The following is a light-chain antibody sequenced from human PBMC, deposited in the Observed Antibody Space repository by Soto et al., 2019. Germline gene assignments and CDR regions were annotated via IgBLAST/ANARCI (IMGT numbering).Light chain of an antibody. J-gene: IGKJ1*01. Sequence: DIVMTQSPDSLAVSLGERATINCRSSQSVLYSFNNKNYLGWYQQKAGQPPKLLIYWASTRESGVPDRFSGSGSGTDFTLTISSVQAEDVAVYCCQHYYSDPPWTFGQGTKVEIK. V-gene: IGKV4-1*01. CDR1: QSVLYSFNNKNY. CDR2: WAS. CDR3: QHYYSDPPWT.